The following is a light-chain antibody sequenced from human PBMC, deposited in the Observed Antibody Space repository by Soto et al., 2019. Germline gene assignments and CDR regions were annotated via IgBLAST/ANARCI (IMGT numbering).Light chain of an antibody. V-gene: IGLV2-8*01. J-gene: IGLJ2*01. CDR3: SSHAGSINVA. CDR1: SSDVGGYDY. Sequence: QSALTQPPSASGSPGKSVTISCTGSSSDVGGYDYVSWYQQHPGKAPKLMIYEVYKRPSGVPDRFSGSKSGNTASLTVSGLQAEDEADYYCSSHAGSINVAFGGGTKLTVL. CDR2: EVY.